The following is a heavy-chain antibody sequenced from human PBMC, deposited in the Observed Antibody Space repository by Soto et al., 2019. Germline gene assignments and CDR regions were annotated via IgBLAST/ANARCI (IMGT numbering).Heavy chain of an antibody. V-gene: IGHV1-3*01. CDR1: GYTFTSYA. J-gene: IGHJ4*02. CDR3: ARAGSEYYYDSSGYYYVY. CDR2: INAGNGNT. Sequence: ASVKVSCKASGYTFTSYAMHWVRQAPGQRLEWMGWINAGNGNTKYSQKFQGRVTITRDTSASTAYMELSSLRSEDTAVYYCARAGSEYYYDSSGYYYVYWGQGTLVTVSS. D-gene: IGHD3-22*01.